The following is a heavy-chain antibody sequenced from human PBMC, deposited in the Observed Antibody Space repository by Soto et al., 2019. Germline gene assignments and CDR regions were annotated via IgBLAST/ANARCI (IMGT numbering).Heavy chain of an antibody. CDR2: IKSKTDGGTT. J-gene: IGHJ6*02. D-gene: IGHD2-21*02. CDR1: GFTFSNAW. CDR3: TTGPPGHIVVVTGFDYYYGMDV. V-gene: IGHV3-15*01. Sequence: GGSLRLSCAASGFTFSNAWMSWVRQAPGKGLEWVGRIKSKTDGGTTDYAAPVKGRFTISRDDSKNTLYLQMNSLKTEDTAVYYCTTGPPGHIVVVTGFDYYYGMDVWGQGTTVTVSS.